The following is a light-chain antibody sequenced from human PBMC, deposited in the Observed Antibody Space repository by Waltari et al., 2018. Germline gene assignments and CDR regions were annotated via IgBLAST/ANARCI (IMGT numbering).Light chain of an antibody. CDR3: MIWHGSAAV. V-gene: IGLV5-45*03. J-gene: IGLJ7*01. Sequence: QAVLTQPSSLSATPGASASLTCTLRSGINVGTYRIYWYQQKPGSPPQYLLRYKSDSDKQQVSWVPSRFSWSKDVSANAGILLISGLQSEDEADYYCMIWHGSAAVFGGGTQLTVL. CDR1: SGINVGTYR. CDR2: YKSDSDK.